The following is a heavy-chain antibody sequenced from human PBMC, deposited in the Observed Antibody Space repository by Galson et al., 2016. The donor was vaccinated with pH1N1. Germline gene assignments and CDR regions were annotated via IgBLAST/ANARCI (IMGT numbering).Heavy chain of an antibody. CDR1: GDSVSSRSDT. Sequence: CAISGDSVSSRSDTWNWIRQSPRRGLEWLGRIYHRSKWYYEYAPSLQGRLRISPDTSSNQMSLHLNSVTLGDAAVYYCAREVWLRRGYYIDHWGQGSLVTVSS. D-gene: IGHD3-3*01. V-gene: IGHV6-1*01. CDR2: IYHRSKWYY. J-gene: IGHJ4*02. CDR3: AREVWLRRGYYIDH.